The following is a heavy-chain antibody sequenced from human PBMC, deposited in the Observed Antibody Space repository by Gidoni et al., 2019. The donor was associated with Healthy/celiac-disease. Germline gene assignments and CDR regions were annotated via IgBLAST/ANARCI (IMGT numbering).Heavy chain of an antibody. J-gene: IGHJ6*03. CDR1: GFTFSSDG. D-gene: IGHD3-10*01. Sequence: QVQLVESGGGVVQPGRYLRLSCAASGFTFSSDGMRWVRQAPGKGLEWVAVRWYDGSNKYYADSVKGRFTISRDNSKNTLYLQMNSLRAEDTAVYYCARDQLLWFGELNTDYYYYMDVWGKGTTVTVSS. CDR3: ARDQLLWFGELNTDYYYYMDV. V-gene: IGHV3-33*01. CDR2: RWYDGSNK.